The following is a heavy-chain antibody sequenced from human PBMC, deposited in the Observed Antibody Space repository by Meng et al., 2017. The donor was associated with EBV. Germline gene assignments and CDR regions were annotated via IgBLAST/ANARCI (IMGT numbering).Heavy chain of an antibody. J-gene: IGHJ4*02. CDR3: AKSRSSTPGVVDY. CDR2: IYDGGTT. Sequence: GPRQGSGPDLVRPSLSLVLPCTFSGASVSGGTYHWSWNRQPPGKELEWIGYIYDGGTTIYNPSLKSRVTILVDASKNQFSLKLSSVTTADTAVYYCAKSRSSTPGVVDYWGQGTLVTVSS. V-gene: IGHV4-61*01. CDR1: GASVSGGTYH. D-gene: IGHD3-10*01.